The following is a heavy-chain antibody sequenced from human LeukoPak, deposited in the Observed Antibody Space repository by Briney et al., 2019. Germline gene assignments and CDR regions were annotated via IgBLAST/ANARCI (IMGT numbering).Heavy chain of an antibody. CDR1: GGSISSYY. Sequence: SETLSLTCTVSGGSISSYYWSWIRQPPGKGLEWIGYIYYSGSTNYNPSLKSRVTISVDTSKNQFSLTLSSVTPADTAVYYCARGGYYGSGNDFRFDPWGQGTLVTVSS. CDR2: IYYSGST. J-gene: IGHJ5*02. D-gene: IGHD3-10*01. CDR3: ARGGYYGSGNDFRFDP. V-gene: IGHV4-59*01.